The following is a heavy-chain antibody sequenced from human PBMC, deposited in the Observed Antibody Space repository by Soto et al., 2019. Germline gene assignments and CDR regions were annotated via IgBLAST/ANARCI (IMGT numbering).Heavy chain of an antibody. CDR2: NNHSGST. D-gene: IGHD6-6*01. CDR3: ARGLVRYGMDV. CDR1: GGSFSGYY. V-gene: IGHV4-34*01. J-gene: IGHJ6*02. Sequence: QVQLQQWGAGLLKPSETLSLTCAVYGGSFSGYYWSWIRQPPGKGLEWIGENNHSGSTNYNPSLKSRVTISVDTSKNQFSLKLSSVTAADTAVYYCARGLVRYGMDVWGQGTTVTVSS.